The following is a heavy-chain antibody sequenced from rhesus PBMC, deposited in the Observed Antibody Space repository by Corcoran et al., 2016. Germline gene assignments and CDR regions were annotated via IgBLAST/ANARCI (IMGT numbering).Heavy chain of an antibody. Sequence: QLQLQESGPGLVKPSETLSVTCAVSGGSISSSYWSWIRQAPGKGLEWIGYIYCSGSSTNYNPSLKSRVTLSVDTSKNQLSLKLSSVTAADTAVYYCARGSRYYYFDYWGQGVLVTVSS. CDR2: IYCSGSST. V-gene: IGHV4-169*01. J-gene: IGHJ4*01. D-gene: IGHD1-44*02. CDR3: ARGSRYYYFDY. CDR1: GGSISSSY.